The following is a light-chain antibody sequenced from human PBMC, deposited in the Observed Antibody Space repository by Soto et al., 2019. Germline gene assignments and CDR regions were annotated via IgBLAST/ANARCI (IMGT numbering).Light chain of an antibody. V-gene: IGLV2-14*03. J-gene: IGLJ1*01. CDR3: NSYTGSATPYV. CDR1: SSDVGGYNY. CDR2: DVT. Sequence: QSALTQPASVSGSPGQSITISCTGTSSDVGGYNYVSWYQHHPDKAPKLVIYDVTNRPSGVSNRFSGSKADNTASLTISGLQAEDEADYYCNSYTGSATPYVFGTGTKLTVL.